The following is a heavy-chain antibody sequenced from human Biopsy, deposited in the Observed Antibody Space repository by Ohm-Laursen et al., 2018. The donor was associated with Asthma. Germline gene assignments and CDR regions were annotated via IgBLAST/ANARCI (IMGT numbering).Heavy chain of an antibody. D-gene: IGHD3-3*01. J-gene: IGHJ5*02. CDR2: IKQDGSEK. V-gene: IGHV3-7*05. Sequence: SLRLSCTASGFTFSSYGMHWVRQAPGKGLEWVANIKQDGSEKYYVDSVKGRFTISRDNAKNSLYLQMNSLRAEDTAVYYCARDTRPNWFDPWGQGTLVTVSS. CDR3: ARDTRPNWFDP. CDR1: GFTFSSYG.